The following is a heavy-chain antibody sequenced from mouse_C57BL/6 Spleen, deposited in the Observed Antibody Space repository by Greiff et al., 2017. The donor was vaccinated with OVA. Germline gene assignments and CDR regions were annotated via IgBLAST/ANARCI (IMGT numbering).Heavy chain of an antibody. CDR1: GYTFTSYW. CDR2: IDPSDSET. V-gene: IGHV1-52*01. CDR3: ARRDWYLDY. J-gene: IGHJ2*01. Sequence: QVHVKQPGAELVRPGSSVKLSCKASGYTFTSYWMHWVKQRPIQGLEWIGNIDPSDSETHYNQKFKDKATLTVDKSSSTAYMQLSSLTSEDSAVYYCARRDWYLDYWGQGTTLTVSS.